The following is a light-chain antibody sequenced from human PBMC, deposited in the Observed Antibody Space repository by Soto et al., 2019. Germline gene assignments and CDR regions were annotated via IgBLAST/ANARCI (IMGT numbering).Light chain of an antibody. CDR1: QSVGGN. CDR2: CAF. Sequence: EIVMTQSPVTLSVSPGERATLSCRASQSVGGNLAWYQQKPGQAPRLVMYCAFTRATGIPARFTGSGYGTEFTLTISSLQSEDSAVYYCQQYNNWPPLTFGGGTKVEIK. J-gene: IGKJ4*01. V-gene: IGKV3D-15*01. CDR3: QQYNNWPPLT.